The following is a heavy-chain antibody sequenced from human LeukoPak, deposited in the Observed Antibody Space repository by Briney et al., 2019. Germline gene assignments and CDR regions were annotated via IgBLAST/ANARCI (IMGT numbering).Heavy chain of an antibody. V-gene: IGHV4-39*07. CDR1: SGSISSGSYY. J-gene: IGHJ3*02. Sequence: SETLSLTCTVSSGSISSGSYYWGWIRQPPGQGLEWIGSIYYSGNTYYNPSLKSRVTISVDASMNEFSLKLTSVTAADTAVYYCARDRSTVTPPQPDVFDIWGQGTMVTVSS. CDR2: IYYSGNT. D-gene: IGHD4-17*01. CDR3: ARDRSTVTPPQPDVFDI.